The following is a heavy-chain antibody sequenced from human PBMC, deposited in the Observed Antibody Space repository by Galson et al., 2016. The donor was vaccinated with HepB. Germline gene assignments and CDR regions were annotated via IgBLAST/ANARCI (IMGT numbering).Heavy chain of an antibody. Sequence: SLRLSCAASGFPFTKAWMNWVRQAPGKGLEWVGQIKSRTDGGTTEYGAPVNGRFTISRDDSENTVYLQMSNLKSDDTAVYYCTTKGGISWPPYWGQGTLVIVSS. V-gene: IGHV3-15*07. CDR3: TTKGGISWPPY. CDR2: IKSRTDGGTT. D-gene: IGHD6-13*01. CDR1: GFPFTKAW. J-gene: IGHJ4*02.